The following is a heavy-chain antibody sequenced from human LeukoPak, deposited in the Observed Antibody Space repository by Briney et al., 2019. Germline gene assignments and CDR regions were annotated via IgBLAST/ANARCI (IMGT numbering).Heavy chain of an antibody. J-gene: IGHJ3*02. CDR1: GGSFTNYY. CDR3: VRHVARAFDI. V-gene: IGHV4-34*01. CDR2: INHSGSS. Sequence: SETLSLTCAVYGGSFTNYYWSWIRQPPGKGLEWIGEINHSGSSKYNPSLKSRVTISIDTSKNQLSLKLGSVTAADTAVYSCVRHVARAFDIWGQGTKVTVSS.